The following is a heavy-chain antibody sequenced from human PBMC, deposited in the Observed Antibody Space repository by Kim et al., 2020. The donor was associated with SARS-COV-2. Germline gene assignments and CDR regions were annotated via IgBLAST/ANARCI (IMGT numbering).Heavy chain of an antibody. D-gene: IGHD3-10*01. Sequence: DSVKGRYAISRDNDTNSLYLQMNGLRAEDTAVYYCARGSLAYYYYYYMDVWGKGTTVTVSS. CDR3: ARGSLAYYYYYYMDV. V-gene: IGHV3-21*01. J-gene: IGHJ6*03.